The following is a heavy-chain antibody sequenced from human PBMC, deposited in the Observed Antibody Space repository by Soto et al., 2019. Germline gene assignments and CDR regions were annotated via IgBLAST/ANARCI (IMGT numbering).Heavy chain of an antibody. CDR2: INHSGST. Sequence: SETRSLTCAVYGGSFSGYYWSWIRQPPGKGLEWIGEINHSGSTNYNPSLKSRVTISVDTSKNQFSLKLSSVTAADTAVYYCAREYMSYYDFWSGYYTDWGQGTLVTVSS. CDR3: AREYMSYYDFWSGYYTD. V-gene: IGHV4-34*01. J-gene: IGHJ4*02. CDR1: GGSFSGYY. D-gene: IGHD3-3*01.